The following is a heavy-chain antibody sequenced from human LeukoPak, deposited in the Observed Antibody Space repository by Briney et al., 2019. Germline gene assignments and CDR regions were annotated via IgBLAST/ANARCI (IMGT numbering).Heavy chain of an antibody. CDR1: GGTFSSYA. D-gene: IGHD5-18*01. J-gene: IGHJ3*02. CDR3: ARANTAMVHGAFDI. V-gene: IGHV1-69*06. Sequence: ASVKVSCKASGGTFSSYAISWVRQAPGQGLEWMGGIIPIFGTANYAQKFQGRVTITADKSTSTAYMELSSLRSEDTAVYYCARANTAMVHGAFDIWGQGTMVTVSS. CDR2: IIPIFGTA.